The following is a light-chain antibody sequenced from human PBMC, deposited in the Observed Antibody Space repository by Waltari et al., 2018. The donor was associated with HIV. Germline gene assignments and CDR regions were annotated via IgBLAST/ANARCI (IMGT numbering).Light chain of an antibody. CDR1: SSNIGTNY. Sequence: QSVLTQPPSVSAAPGQKVTISCSGTSSNIGTNYVSWYQQPPGTAPKLLIYENNKRPSGIPDRFSGSKSGTSATLGITGLQTGDEADYYCGTWDSSLSAGVFGGGTKVTV. CDR2: ENN. CDR3: GTWDSSLSAGV. J-gene: IGLJ3*02. V-gene: IGLV1-51*02.